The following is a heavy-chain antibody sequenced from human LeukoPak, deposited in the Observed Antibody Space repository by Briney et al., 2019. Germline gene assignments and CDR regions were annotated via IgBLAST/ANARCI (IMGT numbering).Heavy chain of an antibody. CDR2: IIPIFGTA. Sequence: ASVKVSCKASGGTFSSYAISWVRQAPGQRLEWMGGIIPIFGTANYAQKFQGRVTITADESTSTAYMELSSLRSEDTAVYYCARLRVVGAVPFDFWGQGTLVTVSS. J-gene: IGHJ4*02. D-gene: IGHD1-26*01. CDR1: GGTFSSYA. CDR3: ARLRVVGAVPFDF. V-gene: IGHV1-69*01.